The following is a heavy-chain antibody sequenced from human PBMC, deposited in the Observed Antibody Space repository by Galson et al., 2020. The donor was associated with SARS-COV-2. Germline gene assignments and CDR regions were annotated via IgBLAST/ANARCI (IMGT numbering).Heavy chain of an antibody. D-gene: IGHD3-9*01. CDR1: GYTFTSYD. V-gene: IGHV1-8*03. CDR3: ARHRPGYDILTGYYRGAWFDP. Sequence: ASVKVSCKASGYTFTSYDINWVRQATGQGLEWMGWMNPNSGNTGYAQKFQGRVTITRNTSISTAYMELSSLRSEDTAVYYCARHRPGYDILTGYYRGAWFDPWGQGTLVTVSS. CDR2: MNPNSGNT. J-gene: IGHJ5*02.